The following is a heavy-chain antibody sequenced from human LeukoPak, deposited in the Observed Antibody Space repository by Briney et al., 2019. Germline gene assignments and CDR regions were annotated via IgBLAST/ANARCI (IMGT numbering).Heavy chain of an antibody. V-gene: IGHV4-38-2*02. CDR2: IYRSGTT. CDR3: SRLSHVAGAPKVSWFDP. Sequence: SGTLSLTCTVSAYSISDGWVWGMIRQPPGKGLEWIGSIYRSGTTYYNPSLKSRVTMSVDTSNNQFSLKLTSVTAADTAMYYCSRLSHVAGAPKVSWFDPWGQGTLVTVSS. J-gene: IGHJ5*02. D-gene: IGHD1-26*01. CDR1: AYSISDGWV.